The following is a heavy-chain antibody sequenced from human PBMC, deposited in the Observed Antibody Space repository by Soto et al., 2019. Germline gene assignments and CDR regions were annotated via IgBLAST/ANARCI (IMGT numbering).Heavy chain of an antibody. CDR3: AKDRGTMVRGVLRAYYYYGMDV. Sequence: GGSLRVSCAASGFTFSSYGMHWVRQAPGKGLEWVAVISYDGSNKYYADSVKGRFTISRDNSKNTLYLQMNSLRAEDTAVYYCAKDRGTMVRGVLRAYYYYGMDVWGQGTTVTVSS. J-gene: IGHJ6*02. V-gene: IGHV3-30*18. CDR1: GFTFSSYG. CDR2: ISYDGSNK. D-gene: IGHD3-10*01.